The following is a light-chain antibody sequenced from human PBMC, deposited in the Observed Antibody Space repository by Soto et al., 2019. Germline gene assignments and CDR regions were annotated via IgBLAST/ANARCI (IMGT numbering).Light chain of an antibody. J-gene: IGLJ1*01. V-gene: IGLV2-14*01. Sequence: ALTQPASVSGSPGQSITISCTGTSSGVGGYNYVSWYQQHPGKAPKLMIYEVSNRPSGVSNRFSGSKSGNTVSLTISGLQAEDEADYYCSSYTSSSTYVFGTGTKVTVL. CDR3: SSYTSSSTYV. CDR2: EVS. CDR1: SSGVGGYNY.